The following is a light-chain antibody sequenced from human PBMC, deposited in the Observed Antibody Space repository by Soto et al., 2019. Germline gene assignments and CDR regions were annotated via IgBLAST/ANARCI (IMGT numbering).Light chain of an antibody. J-gene: IGKJ1*01. CDR1: QSVSTSY. Sequence: EIVLTQSPGTLSLSPGERVTLSCRASQSVSTSYLAWYQQKPGQAPRLLIYGASSRATGIPDRFSGSGSGTDFTLTISRLEPEDFAVYYCQQYGSPPQTFGQGTKVEIK. CDR3: QQYGSPPQT. V-gene: IGKV3-20*01. CDR2: GAS.